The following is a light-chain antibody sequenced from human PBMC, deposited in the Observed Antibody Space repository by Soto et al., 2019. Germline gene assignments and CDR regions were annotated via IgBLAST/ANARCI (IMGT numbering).Light chain of an antibody. CDR1: SSNIGSNT. V-gene: IGLV1-44*01. J-gene: IGLJ3*02. CDR3: AAWDDSLNGVWV. Sequence: QSVLTQPPSASGTPGQRVTISCSGRSSNIGSNTVNWYQQLPGTAPKLLIYSNNQRPSGVPDRFSGSKSGTSASLAISGLQSEDEADYYCAAWDDSLNGVWVFGGGTKLTVL. CDR2: SNN.